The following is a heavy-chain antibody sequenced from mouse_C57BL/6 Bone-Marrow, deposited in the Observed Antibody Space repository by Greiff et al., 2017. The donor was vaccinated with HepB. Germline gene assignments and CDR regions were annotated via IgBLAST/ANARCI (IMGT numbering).Heavy chain of an antibody. CDR2: IDPENGDT. CDR1: GFNIKDDY. D-gene: IGHD1-1*01. V-gene: IGHV14-4*01. Sequence: VQLKESGAELVRPGASVKLSCTASGFNIKDDYMHWVKQRPEQGLEWIGWIDPENGDTEYASKFQGKATITADTSSNTAYLQLSSLTSEDTAVYYCTTDYYGSSQYFDVWGTGTTVTVSS. CDR3: TTDYYGSSQYFDV. J-gene: IGHJ1*03.